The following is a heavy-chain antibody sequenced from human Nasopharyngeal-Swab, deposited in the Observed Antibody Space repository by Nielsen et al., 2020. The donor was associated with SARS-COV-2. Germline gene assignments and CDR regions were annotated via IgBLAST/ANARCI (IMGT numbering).Heavy chain of an antibody. CDR2: IYSGGSST. Sequence: GESLKISCAASGFTFSSYAMSWVRQAPGKGLEWVSVIYSGGSSTYYADSVKGRFTISRDNSKNTLYLQMNSLRAEDTAVYYCAKDMAITMLRGVIAYWGQGTLVTVSS. D-gene: IGHD3-10*01. V-gene: IGHV3-23*03. J-gene: IGHJ4*02. CDR3: AKDMAITMLRGVIAY. CDR1: GFTFSSYA.